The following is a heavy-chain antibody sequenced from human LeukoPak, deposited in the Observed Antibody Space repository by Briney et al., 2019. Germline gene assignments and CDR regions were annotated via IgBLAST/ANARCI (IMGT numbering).Heavy chain of an antibody. CDR2: ISAYNGNT. CDR3: ARVAGIITGTTPMRYYFDY. CDR1: GYTFTSYG. Sequence: ASVEVSCKASGYTFTSYGISWVRQAPGQGLEWMGWISAYNGNTNYTQKLQGRVTMTTDTSTSTAYMELRSLRSDDTAVYYCARVAGIITGTTPMRYYFDYWGQGTLVTVSS. D-gene: IGHD1-7*01. J-gene: IGHJ4*02. V-gene: IGHV1-18*01.